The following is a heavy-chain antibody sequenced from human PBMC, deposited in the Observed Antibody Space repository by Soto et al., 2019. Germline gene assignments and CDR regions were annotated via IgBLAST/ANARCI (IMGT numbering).Heavy chain of an antibody. CDR3: ARGSKYSSSWYIGY. CDR2: IGTAGDT. V-gene: IGHV3-13*01. J-gene: IGHJ4*02. Sequence: EVQLVESGGGLVQPGGSLRLSCAASGFTFSSYDMHWVRQATGKGLEWVSAIGTAGDTYYPGSVKGRFTISRENAKISMYLQMNSLRAGDTAVYYCARGSKYSSSWYIGYWGQGTLVTVSS. D-gene: IGHD6-13*01. CDR1: GFTFSSYD.